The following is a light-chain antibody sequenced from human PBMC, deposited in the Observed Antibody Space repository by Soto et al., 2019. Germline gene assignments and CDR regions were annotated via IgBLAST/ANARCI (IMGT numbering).Light chain of an antibody. Sequence: EMLMTQSPATLFVSPGERATLSCRASKSVSSSLAWYQQKPGQAPRLLIYAASTRATGFPARFSGSGSGTEFTLTISSLQSEDFAVYYCQQYNYWPRTFGQGTKVDIK. CDR3: QQYNYWPRT. J-gene: IGKJ2*01. CDR1: KSVSSS. V-gene: IGKV3-15*01. CDR2: AAS.